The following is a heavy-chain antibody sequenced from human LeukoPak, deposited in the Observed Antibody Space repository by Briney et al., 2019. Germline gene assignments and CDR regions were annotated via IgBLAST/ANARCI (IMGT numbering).Heavy chain of an antibody. V-gene: IGHV3-33*01. Sequence: GGSLRLSCAASGFTSSNYGMHWVRQAPGKGLEWVAVIWYDGSNKYYADSVKGRFTISRDNSKNTLYLQMNSLRAEGTAVYYCARAPPGYSSGYYFDYWGQGILVTVSS. CDR1: GFTSSNYG. CDR2: IWYDGSNK. J-gene: IGHJ4*02. CDR3: ARAPPGYSSGYYFDY. D-gene: IGHD2-15*01.